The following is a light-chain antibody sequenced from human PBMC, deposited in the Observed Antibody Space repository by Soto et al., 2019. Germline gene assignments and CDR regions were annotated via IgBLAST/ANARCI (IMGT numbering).Light chain of an antibody. CDR2: DVI. CDR1: SSDVGTYTN. CDR3: CSDAGSYAHV. J-gene: IGLJ1*01. Sequence: QSALTQPRSVSGSPGQSVTISCTGTSSDVGTYTNVSWYQQHPGKAPKLIIYDVIKRPSGVPDRFSGSKSGNTASLTISGLQAEDEADYYCCSDAGSYAHVFGTGTKVTVL. V-gene: IGLV2-11*01.